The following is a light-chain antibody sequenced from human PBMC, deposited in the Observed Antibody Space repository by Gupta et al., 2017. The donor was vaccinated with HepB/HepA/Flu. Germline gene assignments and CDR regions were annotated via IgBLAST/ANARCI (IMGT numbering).Light chain of an antibody. CDR2: GAS. CDR1: QTVTRDF. J-gene: IGKJ2*02. Sequence: EIVLTQSPGTLSLSPGERATLSCRASQTVTRDFLAWYQQKPGQAPRLLIYGASSRATGIPDRFSGSGSGTDFTLTISSLEPEDFAVFYCQHYGNSPGTFGQGTKMEIK. CDR3: QHYGNSPGT. V-gene: IGKV3-20*01.